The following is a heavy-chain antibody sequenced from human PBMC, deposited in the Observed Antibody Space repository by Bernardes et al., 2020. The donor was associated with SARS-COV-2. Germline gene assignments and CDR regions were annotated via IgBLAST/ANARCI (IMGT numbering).Heavy chain of an antibody. CDR2: ISYDGSNE. V-gene: IGHV3-30*03. D-gene: IGHD1-26*01. J-gene: IGHJ4*02. CDR1: GFTFRTYG. Sequence: GGSLRLSCAVSGFTFRTYGMHWVRQAPGKGLEWVAVISYDGSNEYYADSVKGRFTISRDNSKNTLWLQLNNLRAEDTALYYCAREAESGSLNDFDFWGQGTLVTVSS. CDR3: AREAESGSLNDFDF.